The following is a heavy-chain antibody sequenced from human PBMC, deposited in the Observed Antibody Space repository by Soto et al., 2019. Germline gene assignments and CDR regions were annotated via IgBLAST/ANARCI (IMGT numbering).Heavy chain of an antibody. CDR3: ARVGAAAGTELYFDY. D-gene: IGHD6-13*01. CDR2: IYSGGST. Sequence: EVQLVESGGGLVQPGGSLRLSCAASGFTVSSNYMSWVRQAPGKGLEWVSVIYSGGSTYYADSVKGRFTISRHNSKNTLYLKMNSLRAEDTAVYYCARVGAAAGTELYFDYWGQGTLVTVSS. J-gene: IGHJ4*02. CDR1: GFTVSSNY. V-gene: IGHV3-53*04.